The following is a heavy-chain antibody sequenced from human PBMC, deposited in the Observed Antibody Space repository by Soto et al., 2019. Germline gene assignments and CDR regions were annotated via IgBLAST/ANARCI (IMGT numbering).Heavy chain of an antibody. V-gene: IGHV3-53*01. Sequence: EVQLVESGGGLIQPGGSLRLPCAASGFTFSSTDMNWVRQAPGKGLEWVSHIYSGGSTYYADSVKGRFTISRDNSKNTLYLQMSSLRAEDTAVYYCATRPLLPGAPWGQGTMVTVSS. D-gene: IGHD3-22*01. CDR3: ATRPLLPGAP. CDR2: IYSGGST. J-gene: IGHJ3*01. CDR1: GFTFSSTD.